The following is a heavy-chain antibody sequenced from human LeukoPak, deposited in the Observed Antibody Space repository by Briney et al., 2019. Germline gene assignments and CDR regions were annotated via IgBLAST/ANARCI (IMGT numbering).Heavy chain of an antibody. J-gene: IGHJ4*02. CDR1: GFIFSTYS. CDR2: ISSSSSYI. CDR3: ARDHLYYEISGPRFDN. Sequence: GGSLRLSCAASGFIFSTYSMNWVRQAPGKGLEWVSSISSSSSYIYYADSVKGRFTISRHNAKNSLYLEMNSLRAEDTAVYYCARDHLYYEISGPRFDNWGQGTRVTVSS. D-gene: IGHD3-16*01. V-gene: IGHV3-21*03.